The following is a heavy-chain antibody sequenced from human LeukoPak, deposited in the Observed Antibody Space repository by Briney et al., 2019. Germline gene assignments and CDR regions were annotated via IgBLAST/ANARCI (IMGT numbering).Heavy chain of an antibody. D-gene: IGHD1-7*01. CDR3: ARIDTYTPGTYGMDV. Sequence: GGSLRLSCVASGFIFTNSAIHWVRQAPGQGPEWVRVISYDGSIKYYRDSVKGRFTVSRDNSKSTVYLQMNSLRGEDTAIYYCARIDTYTPGTYGMDVWGQGTTVTVSS. CDR2: ISYDGSIK. V-gene: IGHV3-30-3*01. J-gene: IGHJ6*02. CDR1: GFIFTNSA.